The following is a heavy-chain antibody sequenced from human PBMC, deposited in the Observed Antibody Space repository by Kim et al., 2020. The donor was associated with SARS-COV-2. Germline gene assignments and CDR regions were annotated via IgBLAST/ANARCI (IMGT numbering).Heavy chain of an antibody. V-gene: IGHV6-1*01. J-gene: IGHJ5*02. CDR1: GDSVSSNSAA. CDR2: TYYRSKWYN. D-gene: IGHD6-13*01. CDR3: ARDVYIDFGVSSWYNWFDP. Sequence: SQTLSLTCAISGDSVSSNSAAWNWIRQSPSRGLEWLGRTYYRSKWYNDYAVSVKSRITINPDTSKNQFSLQLNSVTPEDTAVYYCARDVYIDFGVSSWYNWFDPWGQGTLVTVSS.